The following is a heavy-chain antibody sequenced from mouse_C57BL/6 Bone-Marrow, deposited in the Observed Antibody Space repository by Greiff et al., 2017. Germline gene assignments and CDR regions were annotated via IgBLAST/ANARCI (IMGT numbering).Heavy chain of an antibody. CDR2: IDPADSET. CDR1: GYTFTSYW. D-gene: IGHD4-1*01. V-gene: IGHV1-52*01. J-gene: IGHJ2*01. CDR3: ARDLGDY. Sequence: QVQLQQPGAELVRPGSSVKLSCKASGYTFTSYWMHWVKQRPIQGLEWIGNIDPADSETHYNQKFKDKDTLTVEQSSSPAYRQLSSLTSEDSAVYSCARDLGDYWGQGTTLAVSS.